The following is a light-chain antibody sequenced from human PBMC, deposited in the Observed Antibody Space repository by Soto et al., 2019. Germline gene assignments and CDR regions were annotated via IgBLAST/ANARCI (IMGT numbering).Light chain of an antibody. CDR1: QTVRNNY. CDR3: QQYGSSAPIT. J-gene: IGKJ5*01. CDR2: GAS. Sequence: EGELTQSPGTLSLSPGERATLSCRASQTVRNNYLAWYQQKPGQAPRLLIYGASIRATGIPDRFSGSGSETDFTLTISRLEPEDFALYYCQQYGSSAPITFGQGTRLEIK. V-gene: IGKV3-20*01.